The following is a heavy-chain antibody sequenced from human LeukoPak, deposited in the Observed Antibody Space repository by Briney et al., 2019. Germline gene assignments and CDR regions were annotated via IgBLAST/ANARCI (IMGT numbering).Heavy chain of an antibody. CDR3: ARLHGDYASGTPPFDY. D-gene: IGHD3-10*01. V-gene: IGHV4-31*03. CDR2: IYYSGST. J-gene: IGHJ4*02. CDR1: GGSISSGGYY. Sequence: PSETLSLTCTVSGGSISSGGYYWSWIRQHPGKGLEWIGYIYYSGSTYLNPSLKSRVSMSLDTSQNQFSLTLTSVTAADTAVYYCARLHGDYASGTPPFDYWGQGTLVTVSS.